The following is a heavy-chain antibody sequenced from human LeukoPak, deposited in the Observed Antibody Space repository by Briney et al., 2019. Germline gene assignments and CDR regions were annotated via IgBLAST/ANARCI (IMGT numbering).Heavy chain of an antibody. Sequence: SETLSLTCTVSGGSISSYYWSWSRQPPGKGLDWIGYIYYSGSTNYNPSLKSRVTISVDTSKNQFSLKLSSVTAADTAVYYCARAYSSGWYLEGFDYWGQGTLVTVSS. V-gene: IGHV4-59*01. CDR2: IYYSGST. CDR1: GGSISSYY. J-gene: IGHJ4*02. CDR3: ARAYSSGWYLEGFDY. D-gene: IGHD6-19*01.